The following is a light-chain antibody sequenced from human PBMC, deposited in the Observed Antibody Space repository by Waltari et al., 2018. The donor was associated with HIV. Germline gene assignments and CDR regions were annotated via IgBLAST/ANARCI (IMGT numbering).Light chain of an antibody. Sequence: QVVLTQSPSASASLGASVKLTCTLSSGYSNHAIAWHPQQSEKGPRYLMKINSDGSHNRGDGIPDRFSGSSSGAERYLTISSLQSEDEADYYCLTWDTGIGVFGGGTKLTVL. CDR3: LTWDTGIGV. CDR2: INSDGSH. V-gene: IGLV4-69*01. CDR1: SGYSNHA. J-gene: IGLJ2*01.